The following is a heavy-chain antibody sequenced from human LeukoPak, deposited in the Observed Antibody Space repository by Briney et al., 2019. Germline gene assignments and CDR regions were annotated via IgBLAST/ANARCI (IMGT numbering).Heavy chain of an antibody. CDR3: ARDPGYSSGGYDY. D-gene: IGHD6-19*01. CDR2: ISSSSSTI. CDR1: GFTFSSYS. Sequence: GGSLRLSCAASGFTFSSYSMNWVRQAPGKGLEWASYISSSSSTIYYADSVKGRFTISRDNAKNSLYLQMNSLRAEDTAVYYCARDPGYSSGGYDYWGQGTLVTVSS. V-gene: IGHV3-48*04. J-gene: IGHJ4*02.